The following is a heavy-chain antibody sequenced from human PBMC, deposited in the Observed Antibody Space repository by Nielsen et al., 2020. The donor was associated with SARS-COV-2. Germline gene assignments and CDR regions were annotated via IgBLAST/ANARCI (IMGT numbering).Heavy chain of an antibody. CDR3: AREGVVVAAIVYYYYYMDV. J-gene: IGHJ6*03. D-gene: IGHD2-15*01. CDR2: ISSSSSTI. Sequence: VRQAPGKGLEWVSNISSSSSTIYYADSVKGRFTISRDNAKNSLYLQMNSLRAEDTAVYYCAREGVVVAAIVYYYYYMDVWGKGTTVTVSS. V-gene: IGHV3-48*01.